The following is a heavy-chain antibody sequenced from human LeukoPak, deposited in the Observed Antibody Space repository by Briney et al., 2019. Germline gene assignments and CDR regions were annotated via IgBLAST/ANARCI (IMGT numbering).Heavy chain of an antibody. D-gene: IGHD3-22*01. CDR2: IYYSGST. V-gene: IGHV4-59*01. J-gene: IGHJ4*02. CDR3: ARFDSSGYYSYFDY. CDR1: GGSISSYY. Sequence: SETLSLTCTVSGGSISSYYWSWIRQPPGKGLEWIGHIYYSGSTNYNPSLKSRVTISVDTSKNQFSLKLSSVTAADTAVYYCARFDSSGYYSYFDYWGQGTLVTVSS.